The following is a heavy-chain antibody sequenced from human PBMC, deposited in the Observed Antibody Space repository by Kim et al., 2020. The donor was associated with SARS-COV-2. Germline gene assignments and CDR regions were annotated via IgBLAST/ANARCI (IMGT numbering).Heavy chain of an antibody. D-gene: IGHD6-19*01. J-gene: IGHJ4*02. CDR2: IKSKTDGGTT. Sequence: GGSLRLSCAASGFTFSNAWMSWVRQAPGKGLEWVGRIKSKTDGGTTDYAAPVKGRFTISRDDSKNTLYLQMNSLKTEDTDVYYCTTDRPPYSSGWYSGYWGQGTLVTVSS. V-gene: IGHV3-15*01. CDR1: GFTFSNAW. CDR3: TTDRPPYSSGWYSGY.